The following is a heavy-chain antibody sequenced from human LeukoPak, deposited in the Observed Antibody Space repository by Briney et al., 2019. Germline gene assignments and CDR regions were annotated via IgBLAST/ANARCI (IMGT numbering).Heavy chain of an antibody. CDR1: GFTVSSNY. J-gene: IGHJ3*01. D-gene: IGHD6-19*01. CDR2: IYGGGTT. CDR3: ARPHSCAWPHAFDV. Sequence: GGSLRLSCAASGFTVSSNYMSWVRQAPGKGLEWVSLIYGGGTTDYADSVKGRFTISRDNSKNTLYLQMNSLRAEDTAVYYCARPHSCAWPHAFDVWGQGTMVTVSS. V-gene: IGHV3-53*01.